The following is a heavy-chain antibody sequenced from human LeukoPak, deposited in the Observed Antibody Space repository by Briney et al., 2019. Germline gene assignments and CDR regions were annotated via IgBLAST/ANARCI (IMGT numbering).Heavy chain of an antibody. V-gene: IGHV1-46*01. CDR2: INPSGGST. CDR3: ARDGDYYYDSSGYIDY. D-gene: IGHD3-22*01. CDR1: GYTFTSYY. Sequence: GASVKVSCKASGYTFTSYYMHWVRQAPGQGLEWMGIINPSGGSTSYAQKFQGRVTMTRDTSTSTVYMELSSLGSEDTAVYYCARDGDYYYDSSGYIDYWGQGILVAVSS. J-gene: IGHJ4*02.